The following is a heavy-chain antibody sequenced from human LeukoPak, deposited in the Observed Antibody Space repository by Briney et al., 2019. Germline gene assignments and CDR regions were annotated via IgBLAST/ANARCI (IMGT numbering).Heavy chain of an antibody. CDR2: ISSSSSYM. D-gene: IGHD3-22*01. CDR3: ARLYYDSSGYYYGAFDI. Sequence: KPGGSLRLSCAASGFTFSSYSMNWVRQAPGKGLEWVSSISSSSSYMYYADSVKGRFTIPRDNAKNSLYLQMNSLRAEDTAVYYCARLYYDSSGYYYGAFDIWGQGTMVTVSS. V-gene: IGHV3-21*01. CDR1: GFTFSSYS. J-gene: IGHJ3*02.